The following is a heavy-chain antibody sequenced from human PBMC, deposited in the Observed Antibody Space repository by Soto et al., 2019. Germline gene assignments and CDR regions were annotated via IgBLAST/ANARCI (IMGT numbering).Heavy chain of an antibody. CDR1: GGTFSSYA. V-gene: IGHV1-69*13. D-gene: IGHD3-10*01. Sequence: GASVKVSCKASGGTFSSYAISWVRQAPGQGLEWMGGIIPIFGTANYAQKFQGRVTITADESTSTAYMELSSLRSEDTAVYYCSLYYYGSGSSTRSYGMDVWGQGTTVTVSS. J-gene: IGHJ6*02. CDR2: IIPIFGTA. CDR3: SLYYYGSGSSTRSYGMDV.